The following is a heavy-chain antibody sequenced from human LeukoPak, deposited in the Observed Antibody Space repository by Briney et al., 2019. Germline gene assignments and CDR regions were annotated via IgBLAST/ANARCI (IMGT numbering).Heavy chain of an antibody. D-gene: IGHD2-15*01. Sequence: KSSETLSLTCTVSGGSISSSSYYWGWIRQPPGKGLEWIGSIYYSGSTYYNPSLKSRVTISVDTSKNQFSLKLSSVTAADTAVYYCASGVAARTVIDYWGQGTLVTVSS. V-gene: IGHV4-39*01. J-gene: IGHJ4*02. CDR1: GGSISSSSYY. CDR3: ASGVAARTVIDY. CDR2: IYYSGST.